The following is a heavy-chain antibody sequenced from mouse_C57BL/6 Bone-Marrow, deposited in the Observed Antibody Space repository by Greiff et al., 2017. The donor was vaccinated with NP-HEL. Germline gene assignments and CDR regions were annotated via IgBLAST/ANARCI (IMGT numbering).Heavy chain of an antibody. CDR1: GYAFTNYL. CDR3: ARWGRGWYFDV. Sequence: VMLKQSGAELVRPGTSVKVSCKASGYAFTNYLIEWVKQRPGQGLEWIGVINPGSGGTNYNEKFKGKATLTADKSSSTAYMQLSSLTSEDSAVYFCARWGRGWYFDVWGTGTTVTVSS. J-gene: IGHJ1*03. V-gene: IGHV1-54*01. CDR2: INPGSGGT.